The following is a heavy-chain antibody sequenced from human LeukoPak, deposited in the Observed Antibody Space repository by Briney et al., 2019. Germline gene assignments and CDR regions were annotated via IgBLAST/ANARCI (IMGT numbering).Heavy chain of an antibody. V-gene: IGHV3-23*01. D-gene: IGHD6-19*01. CDR3: GKAGWLYAFDI. Sequence: GGTLRLSCAASGFTFSTYGMSWVRQALGKGLEWVSAINGGGGSTYYADSVKGRFTISRDNSKNTLYLQMDSLRAEDTAVYYCGKAGWLYAFDIWGQGTMVTVSS. J-gene: IGHJ3*02. CDR1: GFTFSTYG. CDR2: INGGGGST.